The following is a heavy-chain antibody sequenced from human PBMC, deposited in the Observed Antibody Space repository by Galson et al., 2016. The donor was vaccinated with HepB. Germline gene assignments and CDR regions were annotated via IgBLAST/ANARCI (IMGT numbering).Heavy chain of an antibody. J-gene: IGHJ4*02. CDR1: GYTFTTHD. V-gene: IGHV1-8*01. D-gene: IGHD3-3*01. Sequence: SVKVSCKASGYTFTTHDLSWVRQASGQGPEWLGYVNPGTGNSGYAPKFWGRVTMTRDTSTRTVYMELSSLRSEDTAVYFCARDRRSLFGGIIVPREFDSWGQGTLVTVSA. CDR3: ARDRRSLFGGIIVPREFDS. CDR2: VNPGTGNS.